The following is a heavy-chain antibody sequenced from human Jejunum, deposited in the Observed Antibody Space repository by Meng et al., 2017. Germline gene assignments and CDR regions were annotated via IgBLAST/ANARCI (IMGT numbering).Heavy chain of an antibody. CDR3: ARGGDPRAYYFDY. CDR1: GGSFSGYY. V-gene: IGHV4-34*01. CDR2: IDHSGST. J-gene: IGHJ4*02. Sequence: QVQLKPGGAGLLKPSETLSLTCAVYGGSFSGYYCGWIRQAPGKGLEWIGDIDHSGSTNYNPSLKNRVTISVDTSRNQISLNLNSVTAADTAVYYCARGGDPRAYYFDYWGQGNLVTVSS. D-gene: IGHD3-10*01.